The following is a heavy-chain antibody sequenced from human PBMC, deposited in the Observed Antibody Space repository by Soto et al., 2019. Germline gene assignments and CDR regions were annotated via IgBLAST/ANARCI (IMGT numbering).Heavy chain of an antibody. J-gene: IGHJ4*02. CDR1: GGSISSYY. V-gene: IGHV4-59*01. D-gene: IGHD2-15*01. Sequence: SETLSLTCTVSGGSISSYYWSWIRQPPGKGLEWIGYIYYSGSTNYNPSLKSRVTISVDTSKNQFSLKLSSVTAADTAVYYCARAGCSGGSCSFDYWGQGTLVTVSS. CDR2: IYYSGST. CDR3: ARAGCSGGSCSFDY.